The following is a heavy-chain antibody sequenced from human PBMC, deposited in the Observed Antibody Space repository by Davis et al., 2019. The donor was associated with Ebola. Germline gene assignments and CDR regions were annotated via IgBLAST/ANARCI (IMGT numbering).Heavy chain of an antibody. CDR1: GGSISSSSYY. Sequence: PSETLSLTCTVSGGSISSSSYYWGWIRQPPGKGLEWIGSIYYSGSTYYNPSPKSRVTISVDTSKNQFSLKLSSVTAADTAVYYCARPSSGYDIWFDPWGQGTLVTVSS. V-gene: IGHV4-39*01. CDR3: ARPSSGYDIWFDP. D-gene: IGHD5-12*01. CDR2: IYYSGST. J-gene: IGHJ5*02.